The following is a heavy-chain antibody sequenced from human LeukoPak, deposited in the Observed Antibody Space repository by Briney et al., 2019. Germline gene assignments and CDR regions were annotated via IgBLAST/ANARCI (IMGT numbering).Heavy chain of an antibody. CDR2: ILNDGGST. D-gene: IGHD3-16*01. CDR1: GFTFNRYW. V-gene: IGHV3-74*01. J-gene: IGHJ4*02. Sequence: GGSLRLSCAASGFTFNRYWMHWVRQAPGGGPVWVAHILNDGGSTSYADSVKGRFTISRDNAKNTLSLQMNSLRAEDTAVYYCVRHNYDYDYWGQGTPVTVSS. CDR3: VRHNYDYDY.